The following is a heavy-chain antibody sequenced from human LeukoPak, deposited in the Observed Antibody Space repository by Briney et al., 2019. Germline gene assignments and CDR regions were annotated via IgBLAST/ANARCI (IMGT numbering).Heavy chain of an antibody. CDR2: IYYSGST. Sequence: PSETLSLTCTVSGGSISCSSYYWGWIRQPPGKGLEWIGSIYYSGSTYYNPSLKSRVTISVDTSKNQFSLKLSSVTAADTTVYYCARRGIAVAEIDYWGQGTLVTVSS. V-gene: IGHV4-39*01. D-gene: IGHD6-19*01. CDR1: GGSISCSSYY. J-gene: IGHJ4*02. CDR3: ARRGIAVAEIDY.